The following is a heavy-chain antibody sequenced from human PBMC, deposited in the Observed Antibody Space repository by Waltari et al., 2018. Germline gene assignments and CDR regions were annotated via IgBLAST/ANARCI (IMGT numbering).Heavy chain of an antibody. CDR3: ARWGDTAMVTS. D-gene: IGHD5-18*01. Sequence: QVQLQQWGAGLLKPSETLSLTCAVYGGSFSGYYWSWIRQPPGKGLEWIGEINHSGSTNYNPSLKSRVTISVDTSKNQFSLKLSSVTAADTAVYYCARWGDTAMVTSWGQGTMVTVSS. J-gene: IGHJ3*01. CDR2: INHSGST. CDR1: GGSFSGYY. V-gene: IGHV4-34*01.